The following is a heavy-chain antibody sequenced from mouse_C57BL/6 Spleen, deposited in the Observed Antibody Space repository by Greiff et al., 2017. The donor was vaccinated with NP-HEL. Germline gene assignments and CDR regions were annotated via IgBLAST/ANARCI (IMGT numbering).Heavy chain of an antibody. J-gene: IGHJ3*01. CDR3: ARGGITTVVPFAY. CDR2: IHPNSGST. D-gene: IGHD1-1*01. Sequence: QVQLKQSGAELVKPGASVKLSCKASGYTFTSYWMHWVKQRPGQGLEWIGMIHPNSGSTNYNEKFKSKATLTVDKSSSTAYMQLSSLTSEDSAVYYCARGGITTVVPFAYWGQGTLVTVSA. V-gene: IGHV1-64*01. CDR1: GYTFTSYW.